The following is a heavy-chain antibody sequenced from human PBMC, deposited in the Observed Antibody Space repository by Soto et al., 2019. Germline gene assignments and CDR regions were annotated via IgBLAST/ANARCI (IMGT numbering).Heavy chain of an antibody. CDR3: ARGALRYFDWLQNTYYYGMDV. D-gene: IGHD3-9*01. CDR2: IIPILGIA. J-gene: IGHJ6*02. V-gene: IGHV1-69*02. Sequence: ASVKVSCKASGGTFSSYTISWVRQAPGQGLEWMGRIIPILGIANYAQKFQGRVTITADKSTSTAYMELSSLRSEDTAVYYCARGALRYFDWLQNTYYYGMDVWGQGTTVTVSS. CDR1: GGTFSSYT.